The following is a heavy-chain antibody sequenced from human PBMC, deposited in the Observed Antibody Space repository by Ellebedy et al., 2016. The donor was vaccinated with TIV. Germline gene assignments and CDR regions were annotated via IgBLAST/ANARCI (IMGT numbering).Heavy chain of an antibody. J-gene: IGHJ4*02. CDR2: IGGAGGGT. Sequence: GESLKISCVASGLTFSTYAMSWVRQAPGKGLEWVSAIGGAGGGTSHADFVKGRFTISRDNSKNTLDLEMNSLRAEDTAVYYCASPQSSGYYVYWGQGTLVTVSS. CDR3: ASPQSSGYYVY. V-gene: IGHV3-23*01. CDR1: GLTFSTYA. D-gene: IGHD3-22*01.